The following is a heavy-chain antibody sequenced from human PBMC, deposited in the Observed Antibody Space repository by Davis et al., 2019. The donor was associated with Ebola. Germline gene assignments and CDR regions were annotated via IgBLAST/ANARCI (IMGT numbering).Heavy chain of an antibody. CDR2: SHYSGNT. D-gene: IGHD2-21*02. V-gene: IGHV4-59*08. CDR1: GGSISSYY. CDR3: ASAIVVTAPDGFDV. Sequence: SETLSLTCTVSGGSISSYYWRWIRQPPGKGLEWIGYSHYSGNTDYNASLRSRVTISVDTSKNQFSLNLRSVTAADTAVYYCASAIVVTAPDGFDVWGQGTMVTVSS. J-gene: IGHJ3*01.